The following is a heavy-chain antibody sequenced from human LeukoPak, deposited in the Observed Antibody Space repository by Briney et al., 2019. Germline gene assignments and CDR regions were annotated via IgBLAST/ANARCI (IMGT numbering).Heavy chain of an antibody. D-gene: IGHD2-15*01. CDR2: IYYSGST. Sequence: SETLSLACTVYGGSISSYYWSWIRQPQGQGREWIGYIYYSGSTNYNHSHQRRVSISIDTSKNQCSLKLSSVTAADTAVYYCARDRGGAPSGGSCGGSCPNWFDPWGQGTLVTVSS. V-gene: IGHV4-59*01. CDR3: ARDRGGAPSGGSCGGSCPNWFDP. J-gene: IGHJ5*02. CDR1: GGSISSYY.